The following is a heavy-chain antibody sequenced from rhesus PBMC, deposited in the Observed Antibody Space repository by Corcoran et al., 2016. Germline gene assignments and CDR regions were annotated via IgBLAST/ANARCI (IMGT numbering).Heavy chain of an antibody. CDR2: SKGSSPGT. CDR3: ARASYSGYSPFDY. V-gene: IGHV4S10*01. D-gene: IGHD5-24*01. Sequence: QVQLQESGPGVVKPSETLSLTCAVSGGSISDSYRWSWIRQPPGKGLEWIGYSKGSSPGTNYNPALKSRVTISKDTSKTQFSLKLSSVTAADTAVYYCARASYSGYSPFDYWGQGVLVTVSS. J-gene: IGHJ4*01. CDR1: GGSISDSYR.